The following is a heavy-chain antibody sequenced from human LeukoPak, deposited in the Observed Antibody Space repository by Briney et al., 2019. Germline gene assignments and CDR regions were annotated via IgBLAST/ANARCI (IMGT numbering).Heavy chain of an antibody. V-gene: IGHV1-2*02. CDR1: GYTFTGYY. CDR3: ASRYCSGTSCYAYYFDY. J-gene: IGHJ4*02. Sequence: ASVKVSCKASGYTFTGYYMHWVRQAPGQGLEWMGWINPNSGGTNYAQKFQGRVTMTRDTSISTAYMELSRLRSDDTAVYYCASRYCSGTSCYAYYFDYWGQGTLVTVSS. CDR2: INPNSGGT. D-gene: IGHD2-2*01.